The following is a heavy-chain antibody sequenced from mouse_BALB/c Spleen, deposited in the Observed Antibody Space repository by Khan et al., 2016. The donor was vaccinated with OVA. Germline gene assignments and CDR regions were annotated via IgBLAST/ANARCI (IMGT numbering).Heavy chain of an antibody. D-gene: IGHD2-10*01. V-gene: IGHV2-6-1*01. CDR2: IWSDGST. CDR1: GFSLTNYG. CDR3: ARQPYYHYNIMDY. Sequence: VQLVESGPGLAAPSQSLSITCTISGFSLTNYGVHWVRQPPGKGLEWLAVIWSDGSTTYNSALKSRLTITKDNSQSQGFLKMNSLQTDDTAIYFCARQPYYHYNIMDYWGQGTSVTVSS. J-gene: IGHJ4*01.